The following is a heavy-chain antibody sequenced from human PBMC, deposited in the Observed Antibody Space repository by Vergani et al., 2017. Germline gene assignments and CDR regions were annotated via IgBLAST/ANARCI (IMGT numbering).Heavy chain of an antibody. J-gene: IGHJ6*02. D-gene: IGHD3-3*01. CDR1: GFTFDDYA. CDR2: ISGSGGST. CDR3: AKDTPYYDFWSASRYGMDV. V-gene: IGHV3-23*04. Sequence: EVQLVESGGGLVQPGRSLRLSCAASGFTFDDYAMHWVRQAPGKGLEWVSGISGSGGSTYYADSVKGRFTISRDNSKNTLYLQMNSLRAEDTAVYYCAKDTPYYDFWSASRYGMDVWGQGTTVTVSS.